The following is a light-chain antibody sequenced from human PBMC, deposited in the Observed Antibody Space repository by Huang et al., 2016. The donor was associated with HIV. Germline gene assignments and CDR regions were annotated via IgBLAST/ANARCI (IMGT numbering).Light chain of an antibody. CDR2: WAS. V-gene: IGKV4-1*01. Sequence: DIVMTQSPDSLAVSLGERATINCKSSQSVLYSSNNKNYLAWYQQKPGQHPKLLIYWASTRESGVPDRCSGSGSGTDFTLTISSLQAEDVAVYYCQQYYSTPRTFGQGTKVEIK. CDR1: QSVLYSSNNKNY. CDR3: QQYYSTPRT. J-gene: IGKJ1*01.